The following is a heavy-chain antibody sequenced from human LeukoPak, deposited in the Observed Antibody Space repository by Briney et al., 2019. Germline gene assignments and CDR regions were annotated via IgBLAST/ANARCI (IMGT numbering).Heavy chain of an antibody. CDR1: GGSISSYY. Sequence: SETLSLTCTVSGGSISSYYRSWIRQPPGKGLEWIGYIYYSGSTNYNPSLKSRVTISVDTSKNQFSLKLSSVTAAETAVYYCAESADGAFDIWGQGTMVTVSS. V-gene: IGHV4-59*08. D-gene: IGHD5-24*01. CDR2: IYYSGST. J-gene: IGHJ3*02. CDR3: AESADGAFDI.